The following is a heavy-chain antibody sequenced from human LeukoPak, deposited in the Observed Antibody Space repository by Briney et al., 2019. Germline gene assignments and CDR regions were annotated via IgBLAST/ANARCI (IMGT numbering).Heavy chain of an antibody. CDR3: TRRAIAARLHYYYYMDV. V-gene: IGHV3-73*01. Sequence: PGGSLRLSCAASGFTFSGSAMHWVRQASGKGLEWVGRIRSKANSYATAYAASVKGRFTISRDDSKNTAYLQMNSLKTEDTAVYYCTRRAIAARLHYYYYMDVWGKGTTVTVSS. J-gene: IGHJ6*03. CDR1: GFTFSGSA. CDR2: IRSKANSYAT. D-gene: IGHD6-6*01.